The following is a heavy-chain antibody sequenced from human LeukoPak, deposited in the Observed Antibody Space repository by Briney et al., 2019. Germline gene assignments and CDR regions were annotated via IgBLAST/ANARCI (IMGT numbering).Heavy chain of an antibody. CDR3: AKEPANCSGGSCNYGMDV. V-gene: IGHV3-30*18. CDR2: ILYDGSNK. J-gene: IGHJ6*02. D-gene: IGHD2-15*01. CDR1: GFTFSSYG. Sequence: SLRLSCAASGFTFSSYGMHWVRQAPGKGLEWVAVILYDGSNKYYADSVKGRFTISRDNSKNTLYLQMNSLRAEDTAVYYCAKEPANCSGGSCNYGMDVRGQGTTVTVSS.